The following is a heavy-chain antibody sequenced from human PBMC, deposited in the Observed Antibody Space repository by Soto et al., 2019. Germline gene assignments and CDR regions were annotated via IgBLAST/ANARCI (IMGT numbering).Heavy chain of an antibody. Sequence: SVKVSCKASGFTFTSSAVQWVRQARGQRLEWIGWIVVGSGNTNYAQKFQERVTITRDMSTSTAYMELSSLRSEDTAVYYCAADSGLERVPAAQYYYYNYGMDVWGQGTTVTVSS. CDR2: IVVGSGNT. CDR1: GFTFTSSA. D-gene: IGHD2-2*01. J-gene: IGHJ6*02. CDR3: AADSGLERVPAAQYYYYNYGMDV. V-gene: IGHV1-58*01.